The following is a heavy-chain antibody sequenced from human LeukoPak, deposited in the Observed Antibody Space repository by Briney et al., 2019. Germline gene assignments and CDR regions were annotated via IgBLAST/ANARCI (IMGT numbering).Heavy chain of an antibody. CDR1: GGSVSSGGYY. J-gene: IGHJ4*02. D-gene: IGHD1-14*01. CDR3: AREPGETDEGFEY. Sequence: SETLSLTCTVSGGSVSSGGYYWNWIRQPPGKGLEWIGHIYYSGSTDYNPSLKSRVTISADTSKNQFSLKMTSVTAADTAVYYCAREPGETDEGFEYWGQGTLVTVSS. V-gene: IGHV4-61*08. CDR2: IYYSGST.